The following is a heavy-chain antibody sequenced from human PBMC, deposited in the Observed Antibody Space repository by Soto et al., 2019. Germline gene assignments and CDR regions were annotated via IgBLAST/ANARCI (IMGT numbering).Heavy chain of an antibody. J-gene: IGHJ6*02. CDR3: ARVPVPAAMSVGLAGMDV. CDR2: INHSGST. D-gene: IGHD2-2*01. CDR1: GGSFSDFY. V-gene: IGHV4-34*01. Sequence: PSETLSLTCAVYGGSFSDFYWSWIRQPPGKGLEWIGEINHSGSTNYNPSLKSRVTISVDTSKNQFSLKLSSVTAADTAVYYCARVPVPAAMSVGLAGMDVWGQGTTVTVSS.